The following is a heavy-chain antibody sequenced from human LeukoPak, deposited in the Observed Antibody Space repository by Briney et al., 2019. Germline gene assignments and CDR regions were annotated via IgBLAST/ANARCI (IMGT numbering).Heavy chain of an antibody. CDR1: GIICNNVW. J-gene: IGHJ5*02. D-gene: IGHD3-22*01. V-gene: IGHV3-15*07. Sequence: GGSLRLSCAASGIICNNVWMNWVRQAPGKGLEWVARIKSESDGGTTDYATPVKGRFTISRDDSKNTLYLQMNSLQTEDTAVYYCATDFYDSTWGQGTLVTVSS. CDR3: ATDFYDST. CDR2: IKSESDGGTT.